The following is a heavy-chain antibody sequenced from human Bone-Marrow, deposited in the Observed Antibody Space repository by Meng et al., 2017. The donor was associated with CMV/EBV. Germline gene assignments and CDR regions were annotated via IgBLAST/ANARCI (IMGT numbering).Heavy chain of an antibody. V-gene: IGHV1-69*02. D-gene: IGHD3-10*01. CDR1: GGTFSSYT. J-gene: IGHJ3*02. CDR2: IIPILGIA. Sequence: SVKVSCKASGGTFSSYTISWVRQAPGQGLEWTGRIIPILGIANYAQKFQGRVTITADKSTSTAYMELSSLRSEDTAVYYCARTRSITMVRGHAFDIWGQGTMVTVSS. CDR3: ARTRSITMVRGHAFDI.